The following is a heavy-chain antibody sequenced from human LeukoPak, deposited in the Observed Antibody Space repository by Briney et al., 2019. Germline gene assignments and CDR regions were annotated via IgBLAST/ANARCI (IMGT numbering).Heavy chain of an antibody. V-gene: IGHV4-30-2*01. CDR1: GGSISSGGYS. CDR2: IYHSGST. Sequence: SETLSLTCAVSGGSISSGGYSWSWIRQPPGKGLEWIVYIYHSGSTYYNPSLKSRVTISVDRSKNQFSLKLSSVTAADTAVYYCARAYSSSWYWFDPWGQGTLVTVSS. D-gene: IGHD6-13*01. CDR3: ARAYSSSWYWFDP. J-gene: IGHJ5*02.